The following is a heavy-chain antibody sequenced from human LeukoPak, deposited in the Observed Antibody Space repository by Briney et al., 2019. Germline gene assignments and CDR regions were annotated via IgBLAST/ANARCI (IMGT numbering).Heavy chain of an antibody. D-gene: IGHD6-6*01. J-gene: IGHJ6*03. CDR1: RFSFSSYT. Sequence: GGSLRLSCSASRFSFSSYTMNWVRQAPGKGLEWVSSIDPSSTYIYYADSVKGRFTISRDNAQSSLYLQMSSLRAEDTAVYYCARTGSSSSYYSYYYMDVWGKGTTVTVSS. V-gene: IGHV3-21*01. CDR2: IDPSSTYI. CDR3: ARTGSSSSYYSYYYMDV.